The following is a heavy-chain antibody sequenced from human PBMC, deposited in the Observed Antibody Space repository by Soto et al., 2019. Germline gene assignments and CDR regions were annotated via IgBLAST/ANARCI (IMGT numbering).Heavy chain of an antibody. J-gene: IGHJ6*02. V-gene: IGHV3-11*05. CDR3: ARDLSTPGYYYYGMDV. CDR2: ISSSSSYT. D-gene: IGHD4-17*01. CDR1: GFTFSDYY. Sequence: QVQLVESGGGLVKPGGSLRLSCAASGFTFSDYYMSWIHQAPGKGLEWVSYISSSSSYTNYADSVKGRFTISRDNAKNSLYLQMNSLRAEDTAVYYCARDLSTPGYYYYGMDVWGQGTTVTVSS.